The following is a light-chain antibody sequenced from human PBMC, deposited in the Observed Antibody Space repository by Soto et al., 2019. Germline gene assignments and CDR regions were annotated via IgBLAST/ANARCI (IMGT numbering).Light chain of an antibody. J-gene: IGKJ5*01. V-gene: IGKV3-15*01. CDR2: GAS. CDR3: QHYNNWPPIT. CDR1: QSVSSSY. Sequence: ELVLTQSPGTLSLSPGERATLSCRASQSVSSSYLAWYPQKPGQAPTLLIYGASTRATGIPARFSGSGSGTEFTLTISSLQSEDFAVYYCQHYNNWPPITFGQGTRLEIK.